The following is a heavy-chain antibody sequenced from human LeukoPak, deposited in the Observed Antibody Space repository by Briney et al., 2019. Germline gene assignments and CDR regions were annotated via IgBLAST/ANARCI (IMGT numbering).Heavy chain of an antibody. Sequence: ASVKVSCKASGYTFTNYAISWVRQAPGQGLEWMGWISTYNGNTNYAQKLQGRVTMTTDTSTSTAYMELRSLRSDDTAVYYCARYYYYYYMDVWGKGTTVTVSS. V-gene: IGHV1-18*01. J-gene: IGHJ6*03. CDR3: ARYYYYYYMDV. CDR1: GYTFTNYA. CDR2: ISTYNGNT.